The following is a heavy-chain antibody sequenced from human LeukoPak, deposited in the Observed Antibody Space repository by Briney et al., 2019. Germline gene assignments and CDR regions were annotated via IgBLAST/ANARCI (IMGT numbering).Heavy chain of an antibody. CDR2: ISGSGGST. CDR1: GFSVSDNG. Sequence: GGTLRLSCAASGFSVSDNGMSWVRQAPGKGLEWVSAISGSGGSTYYADSVKGRFTISRDNSKNTLYLQMNSLRAEDTAVYYCAKEFIAVAVHAFDIWGQGTMVTVSS. D-gene: IGHD6-19*01. J-gene: IGHJ3*02. CDR3: AKEFIAVAVHAFDI. V-gene: IGHV3-23*01.